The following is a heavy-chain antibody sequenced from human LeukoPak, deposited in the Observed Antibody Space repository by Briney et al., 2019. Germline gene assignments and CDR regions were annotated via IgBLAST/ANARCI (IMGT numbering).Heavy chain of an antibody. CDR1: GYTLTNYS. Sequence: ASVKVSCKASGYTLTNYSITWARQAPGQGLEWMGWISGYNGNTNYAQRLQGRVTMTTDTTTSTAYMELRSLRSDDTAVYYCGRGWNGHFDIWGQGTMVTVSS. D-gene: IGHD1-1*01. J-gene: IGHJ3*02. V-gene: IGHV1-18*01. CDR2: ISGYNGNT. CDR3: GRGWNGHFDI.